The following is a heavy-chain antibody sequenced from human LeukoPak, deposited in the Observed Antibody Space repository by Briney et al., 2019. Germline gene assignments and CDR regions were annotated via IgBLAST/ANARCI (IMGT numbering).Heavy chain of an antibody. J-gene: IGHJ4*02. Sequence: PGGSLRLSCAASGFTFDDYGMSWVRQAPGKGLEWVSGINWNGGTTGYADSVKGRFTISRDNAKNSLFLQMTSLRTDDTAVYYCARDLVYYYGSGFDYWGQETLVIVSS. CDR1: GFTFDDYG. CDR2: INWNGGTT. D-gene: IGHD3-10*01. CDR3: ARDLVYYYGSGFDY. V-gene: IGHV3-20*04.